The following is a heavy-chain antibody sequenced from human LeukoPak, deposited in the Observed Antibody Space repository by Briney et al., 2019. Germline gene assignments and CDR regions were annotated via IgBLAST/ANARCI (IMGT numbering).Heavy chain of an antibody. J-gene: IGHJ6*03. CDR3: ARLTAYYYMDV. D-gene: IGHD5-18*01. Sequence: SETLSLTCNVSGYSISSGYYWAWIRQPPGKGLEWIGSIYHSWSTYYNPSLKSRVTISVDTSKNQFSLKLSSVTAADTAVYYCARLTAYYYMDVWGKGTTVTVSS. CDR1: GYSISSGYY. V-gene: IGHV4-38-2*02. CDR2: IYHSWST.